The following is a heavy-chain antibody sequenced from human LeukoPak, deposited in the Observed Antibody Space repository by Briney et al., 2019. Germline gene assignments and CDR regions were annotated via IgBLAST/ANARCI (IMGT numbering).Heavy chain of an antibody. CDR3: ARDQYYDSSGYYYGDAFDI. D-gene: IGHD3-22*01. V-gene: IGHV1-2*02. J-gene: IGHJ3*02. CDR2: INPNNGGT. Sequence: GASVKVSCKASGYTFTGYYMHWVRQAPGQGLEWMGWINPNNGGTNYAQKFQGRVTMTRDTSISTAYMELSRLRSDDTAVYYCARDQYYDSSGYYYGDAFDIWGQGTMVTVSS. CDR1: GYTFTGYY.